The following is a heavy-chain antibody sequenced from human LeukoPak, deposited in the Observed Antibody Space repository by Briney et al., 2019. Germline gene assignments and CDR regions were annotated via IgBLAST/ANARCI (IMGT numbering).Heavy chain of an antibody. Sequence: SETLSLTCTVSGYSISSGYYWGCFRQPPGKGLEWIASIYHSGSTYYNPSLKSRVTISVDTSKSQFSLKLSSVTAADTAVYYCAKDMAMVRGVADLDYWGQGTLVTVSS. CDR3: AKDMAMVRGVADLDY. V-gene: IGHV4-38-2*02. D-gene: IGHD3-10*01. J-gene: IGHJ4*02. CDR1: GYSISSGYY. CDR2: IYHSGST.